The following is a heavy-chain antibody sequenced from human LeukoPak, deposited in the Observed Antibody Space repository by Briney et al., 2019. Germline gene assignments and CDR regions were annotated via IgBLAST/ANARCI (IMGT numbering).Heavy chain of an antibody. D-gene: IGHD3-10*01. Sequence: GGSLRLSCAASGFAFISYAMSWVRQPPGNGLDWVSVISRRDDYTYYADSVKGRFTISRDNSKNTLYLQMNTLRAEDTAVYYCANDYRSGSFHDFWGQGTLVTVSS. J-gene: IGHJ4*02. CDR1: GFAFISYA. CDR3: ANDYRSGSFHDF. CDR2: ISRRDDYT. V-gene: IGHV3-23*01.